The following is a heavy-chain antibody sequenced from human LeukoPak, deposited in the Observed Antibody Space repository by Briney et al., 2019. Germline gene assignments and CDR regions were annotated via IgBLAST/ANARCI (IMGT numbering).Heavy chain of an antibody. CDR1: GFTFSSYW. CDR3: ARGTVVVPAAITVY. V-gene: IGHV3-74*01. CDR2: INSDGSST. J-gene: IGHJ4*02. D-gene: IGHD2-2*01. Sequence: GGSLRLPCAASGFTFSSYWMHWVRQAPGKGLVWVSRINSDGSSTSYADSVKGRFTISRDNAKNTLYLQMNSLRAEDTAVYYCARGTVVVPAAITVYWGQGTLVTVSS.